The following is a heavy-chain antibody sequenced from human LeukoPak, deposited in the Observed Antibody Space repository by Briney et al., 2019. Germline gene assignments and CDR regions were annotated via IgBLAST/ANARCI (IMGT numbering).Heavy chain of an antibody. CDR3: AKMKGWRLYDYCMDV. Sequence: GGSLRLYCVASGFAFSSFAMSWVRQAPGKGLEWVSGLTGSGSTYHADSVKGRFTISRDNSKNTLSLQMNSLRAEDTAVYYCAKMKGWRLYDYCMDVWGKGTTVTVSS. CDR2: LTGSGST. CDR1: GFAFSSFA. D-gene: IGHD2-15*01. V-gene: IGHV3-23*01. J-gene: IGHJ6*03.